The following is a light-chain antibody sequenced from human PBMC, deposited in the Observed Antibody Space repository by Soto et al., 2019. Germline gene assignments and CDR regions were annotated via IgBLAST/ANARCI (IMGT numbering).Light chain of an antibody. J-gene: IGKJ2*01. Sequence: DIRMTQSPSSVSASVGDRVTITCRASQGIGNWLAWYQQKPGKAPKPLIYATSNLHRGVPSRFSGSGSGTDFTLTISSLQPEDFATYYCQQANSFPRTFGQGTKLEIK. CDR2: ATS. V-gene: IGKV1-12*01. CDR3: QQANSFPRT. CDR1: QGIGNW.